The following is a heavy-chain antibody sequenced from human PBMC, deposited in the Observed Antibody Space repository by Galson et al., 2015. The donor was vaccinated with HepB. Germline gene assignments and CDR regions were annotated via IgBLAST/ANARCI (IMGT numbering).Heavy chain of an antibody. CDR3: ARAILVGATSQGFDY. V-gene: IGHV3-13*01. CDR2: IGTAGDT. J-gene: IGHJ4*02. CDR1: GFSFSSYD. Sequence: FLRLSCADCGFSFSSYDMNWVRQPAGKGLEWVSAIGTAGDTYYAGSVKGRFTISRENAKNSLYLQMNSLRAGDTAVYYCARAILVGATSQGFDYCGQGTLVTVAS. D-gene: IGHD1-26*01.